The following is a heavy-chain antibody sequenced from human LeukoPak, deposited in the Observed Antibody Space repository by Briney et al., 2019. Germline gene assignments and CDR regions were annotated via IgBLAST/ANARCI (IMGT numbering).Heavy chain of an antibody. CDR3: ARQTAMGRSGDY. CDR1: GYRFTSYW. J-gene: IGHJ4*02. CDR2: LDPSDSEA. Sequence: GESLKISCKASGYRFTSYWIGWVRPMPGKGLEWMGILDPSDSEARYTPSFQGQVTISVDQSLTTAYLQGNSLKASDTAMYYCARQTAMGRSGDYWGQGTLVSVSS. D-gene: IGHD5-18*01. V-gene: IGHV5-51*01.